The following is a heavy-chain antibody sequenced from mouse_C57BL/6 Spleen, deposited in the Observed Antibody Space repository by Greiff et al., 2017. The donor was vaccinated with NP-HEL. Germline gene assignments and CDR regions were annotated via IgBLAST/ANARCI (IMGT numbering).Heavy chain of an antibody. CDR1: GFTFSDYY. CDR3: ARDQGIYYGNPYAMDY. Sequence: EVKLVESEGGLVQPGSSMKLSCTASGFTFSDYYMAWVRQVQEKGLEWVANINYDGSSTYYLDSLKSRFIISRDNAKNILYLQMSSLKSEDTATYYCARDQGIYYGNPYAMDYWGQGTSVTVSS. D-gene: IGHD2-1*01. CDR2: INYDGSST. J-gene: IGHJ4*01. V-gene: IGHV5-16*01.